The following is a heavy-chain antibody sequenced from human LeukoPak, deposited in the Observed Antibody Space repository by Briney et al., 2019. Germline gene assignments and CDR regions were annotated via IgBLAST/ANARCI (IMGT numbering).Heavy chain of an antibody. D-gene: IGHD3-22*01. CDR1: GGSISSYY. CDR2: IYYSGST. V-gene: IGHV4-59*01. J-gene: IGHJ3*02. CDR3: AGFRAIVAYYAFDI. Sequence: PSETLSLTCTVSGGSISSYYWSWIRQPAGKGLEWIGNIYYSGSTNYNPSLKSRVTISVDTSKNQFSLKLSSVTAADTAVFYCAGFRAIVAYYAFDIWGQGTMVTVSS.